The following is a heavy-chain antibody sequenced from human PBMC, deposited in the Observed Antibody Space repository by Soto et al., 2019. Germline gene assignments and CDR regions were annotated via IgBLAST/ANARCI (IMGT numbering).Heavy chain of an antibody. CDR2: INHSGST. J-gene: IGHJ4*02. V-gene: IGHV4-34*01. CDR3: ARGVDTAMSYEY. CDR1: GGSFSGYY. Sequence: SETLSLTCAVYGGSFSGYYWSWIRQPPGKGLEWIGEINHSGSTNYNPSLKSRVTISVDTSKNQFSLKLSSVTAADTAVYYCARGVDTAMSYEYWGQGTLVTVSS. D-gene: IGHD5-18*01.